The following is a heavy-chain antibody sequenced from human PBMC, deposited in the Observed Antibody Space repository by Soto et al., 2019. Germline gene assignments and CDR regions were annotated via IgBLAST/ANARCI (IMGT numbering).Heavy chain of an antibody. V-gene: IGHV1-18*04. Sequence: QVQLVQSGAEVKKPGASVKVSCKASGYTFTSYGISWVRQAPVQGLEWMGWISAYNGNTNYAQKLQGRVTMTTDTSTSTAYMELRSLRSDDTAVYYCARIVGAGYYYYYGMDVWGQGTTVTVSS. D-gene: IGHD1-26*01. J-gene: IGHJ6*02. CDR2: ISAYNGNT. CDR1: GYTFTSYG. CDR3: ARIVGAGYYYYYGMDV.